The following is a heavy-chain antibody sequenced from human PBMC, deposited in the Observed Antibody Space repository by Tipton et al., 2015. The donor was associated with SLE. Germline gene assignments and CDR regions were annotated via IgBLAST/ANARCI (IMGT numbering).Heavy chain of an antibody. CDR2: IRYDGSNK. Sequence: SLRLSCAASGFTFSSYGMHWVRQAPGKGLEWVAFIRYDGSNKYYADSVKGRFTISRDNSKNTLYLQMNSLRAEDTAVYYCAKLPMTTVTTRAFDIWGQGTMVTVSS. J-gene: IGHJ3*02. V-gene: IGHV3-30*02. CDR3: AKLPMTTVTTRAFDI. CDR1: GFTFSSYG. D-gene: IGHD4-17*01.